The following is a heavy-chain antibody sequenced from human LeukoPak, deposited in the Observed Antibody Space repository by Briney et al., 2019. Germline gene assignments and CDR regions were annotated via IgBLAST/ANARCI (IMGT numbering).Heavy chain of an antibody. CDR1: GYTFTSYD. CDR3: ARGEYYDILTGSYYYMDV. V-gene: IGHV1-8*01. CDR2: MNPNSGNT. J-gene: IGHJ6*03. D-gene: IGHD3-9*01. Sequence: ASVKVSCKASGYTFTSYDINWVRQATGQGLEWMGWMNPNSGNTGYAQKLQGRVTMTRNTSISTAYMELSSLRSEDTAVYYCARGEYYDILTGSYYYMDVWGKGTTVTISS.